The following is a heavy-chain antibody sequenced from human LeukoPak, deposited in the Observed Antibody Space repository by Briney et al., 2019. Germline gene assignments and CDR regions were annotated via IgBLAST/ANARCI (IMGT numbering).Heavy chain of an antibody. CDR1: GGSISSYY. CDR3: ARQAGGYSGYDFDY. D-gene: IGHD5-12*01. V-gene: IGHV4-59*08. J-gene: IGHJ4*02. CDR2: IYYSGST. Sequence: SETLSLTCTVSGGSISSYYWSWIRQPPGKGLEWIGYIYYSGSTNYNPSLKSRVTISVDTSKNQFSLKLSSVTAADTAVYYCARQAGGYSGYDFDYWGQGTLVTVSS.